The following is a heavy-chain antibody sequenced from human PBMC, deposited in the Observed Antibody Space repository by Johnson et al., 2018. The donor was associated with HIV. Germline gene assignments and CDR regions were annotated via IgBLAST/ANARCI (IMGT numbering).Heavy chain of an antibody. Sequence: MLLVESGGGLVKPGGSLRLSCAASGFSFSNAWMTWVRQAPGKGLEWIGHIKSKTDGGTTDYAALVQGRFTISNADSKTTLYLQMNSLKTEDTAVYYCTTYTTMVTMYVEIKGGAFDIWGQGTMVTVSS. CDR3: TTYTTMVTMYVEIKGGAFDI. J-gene: IGHJ3*02. D-gene: IGHD5-18*01. CDR1: GFSFSNAW. CDR2: IKSKTDGGTT. V-gene: IGHV3-15*01.